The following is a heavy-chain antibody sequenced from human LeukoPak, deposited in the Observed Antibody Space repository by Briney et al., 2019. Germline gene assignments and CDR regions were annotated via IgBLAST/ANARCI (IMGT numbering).Heavy chain of an antibody. CDR2: ISSSGSTI. D-gene: IGHD3-10*02. V-gene: IGHV3-48*03. CDR1: GFTFSTYD. Sequence: GGSLRLSCAASGFTFSTYDMHWVRQATGKGLEWVSYISSSGSTIYYADSVKGRFTISRDNAKNSLYLQMNSLRAEDTAVYYCAELGITMIGGVWGKGTTVTISS. J-gene: IGHJ6*04. CDR3: AELGITMIGGV.